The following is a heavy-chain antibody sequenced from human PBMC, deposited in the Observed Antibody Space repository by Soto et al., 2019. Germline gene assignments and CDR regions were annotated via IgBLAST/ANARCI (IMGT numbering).Heavy chain of an antibody. Sequence: QVQLVESGGGVVQPGRSLRLSCATSGFTFSNYGIHWVRQAPGKGLEWVAVISYDGSNKYYADSVKGRFTISRDNSKNTVYLQINSLRAEDTAVYYCAKGGIELWSAFDYWGQGILVTVSS. CDR3: AKGGIELWSAFDY. V-gene: IGHV3-30*18. D-gene: IGHD5-18*01. CDR1: GFTFSNYG. J-gene: IGHJ4*02. CDR2: ISYDGSNK.